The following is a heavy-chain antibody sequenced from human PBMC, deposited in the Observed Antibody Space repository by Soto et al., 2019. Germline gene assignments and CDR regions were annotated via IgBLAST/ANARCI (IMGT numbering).Heavy chain of an antibody. CDR1: GFSISNYV. D-gene: IGHD6-19*01. CDR3: TKGWLDY. CDR2: VSGSGVGI. J-gene: IGHJ4*02. Sequence: EVKVLDSGGGLVQPGGSLRLSCAASGFSISNYVMNWVRQAPGKGLEWVSSVSGSGVGIYADSVKGQFSISRDNSKNTLDLQMNSLRAEDTAVYYCTKGWLDYWGQGTLVTVSS. V-gene: IGHV3-23*01.